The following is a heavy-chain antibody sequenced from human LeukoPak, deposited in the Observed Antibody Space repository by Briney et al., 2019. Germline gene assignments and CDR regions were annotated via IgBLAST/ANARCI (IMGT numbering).Heavy chain of an antibody. D-gene: IGHD3-10*01. CDR3: AAAPTGKGAFDI. CDR1: GDSVSSNSAA. V-gene: IGHV6-1*01. Sequence: SQTLSLTCGISGDSVSSNSAAWHWIGQSPSRGLEWLGRTYYRSKWDNDYAVSVKSRITINPDTSKNQFSLHLNSVTPEDTAVYYCAAAPTGKGAFDIWGQGTMVTVSS. J-gene: IGHJ3*02. CDR2: TYYRSKWDN.